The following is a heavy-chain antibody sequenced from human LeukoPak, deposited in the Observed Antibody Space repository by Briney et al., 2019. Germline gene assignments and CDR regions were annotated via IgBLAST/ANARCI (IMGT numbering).Heavy chain of an antibody. Sequence: SETLSLTCTVSGGSISSGSYYWSWIRQPAGKGLEWIGRIYTSGSTHYNPSLKSRVTISVDTSKNQFSLKLSSVTAADTAVYYCARGRLEPPSFYMDVWGKGTTVTVSS. J-gene: IGHJ6*03. D-gene: IGHD1-1*01. CDR3: ARGRLEPPSFYMDV. V-gene: IGHV4-61*02. CDR2: IYTSGST. CDR1: GGSISSGSYY.